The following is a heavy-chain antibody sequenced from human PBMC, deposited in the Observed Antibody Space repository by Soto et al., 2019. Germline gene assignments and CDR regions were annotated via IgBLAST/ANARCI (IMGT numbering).Heavy chain of an antibody. D-gene: IGHD2-21*02. CDR2: IYYSGST. Sequence: QVQLQESGPGLVKPSQTLSLTCTVSGGSISSGDYYWSWIRQPPGKGLEWIGYIYYSGSTYYNPSLKSRVTISVDTSKNQFSLKLSSVTAADTAVYYCAREMVVTPYYYYYGMDVWGQGTTVTVSS. V-gene: IGHV4-30-4*01. CDR1: GGSISSGDYY. J-gene: IGHJ6*02. CDR3: AREMVVTPYYYYYGMDV.